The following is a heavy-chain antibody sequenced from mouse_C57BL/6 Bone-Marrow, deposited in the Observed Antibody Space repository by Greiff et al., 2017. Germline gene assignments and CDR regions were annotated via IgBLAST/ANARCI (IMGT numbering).Heavy chain of an antibody. J-gene: IGHJ3*01. CDR3: ASEGLTGPWFAY. D-gene: IGHD4-1*01. V-gene: IGHV1-82*01. CDR1: GYAFSSSW. Sequence: VQLQQSGPELVKPGASVKISCKASGYAFSSSWMNWVKQRPGKGLEWIGRIYPGDGDTNYNGKFKGKATLTAAKSSSTAYMQLSSLTSEDSAVYCCASEGLTGPWFAYWGQGTLVTVSA. CDR2: IYPGDGDT.